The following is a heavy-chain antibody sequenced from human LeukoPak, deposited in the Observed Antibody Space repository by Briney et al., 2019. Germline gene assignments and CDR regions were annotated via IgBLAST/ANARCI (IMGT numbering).Heavy chain of an antibody. D-gene: IGHD6-13*01. CDR2: ISYDGSHK. J-gene: IGHJ4*02. CDR1: GFTFSSYA. Sequence: PGGSLRLSCAASGFTFSSYAMHWVRQAPGKGLEWVALISYDGSHKYYADSVKGRFTISRDNSKNTLYLQMNSLRAEDTAVYYCATWGIRAAIAAAHFNDYWGQGTLVTVSS. V-gene: IGHV3-30*04. CDR3: ATWGIRAAIAAAHFNDY.